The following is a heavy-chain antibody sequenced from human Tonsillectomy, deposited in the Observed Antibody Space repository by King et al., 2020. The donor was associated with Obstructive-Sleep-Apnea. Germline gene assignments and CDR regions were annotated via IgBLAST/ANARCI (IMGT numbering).Heavy chain of an antibody. Sequence: EVQLVESGGGLVKPGGSLRLSCAASGFSFIHAWVTWVRQIPGKGLEWVGRIKSRSEGGTTDYAAPVRGRFTISRDDSKNTTYVQMISLKIEDTAVYYCTTDYPFDPWGQGTLVTVSS. J-gene: IGHJ5*02. V-gene: IGHV3-15*01. CDR3: TTDYPFDP. CDR1: GFSFIHAW. CDR2: IKSRSEGGTT. D-gene: IGHD3-16*02.